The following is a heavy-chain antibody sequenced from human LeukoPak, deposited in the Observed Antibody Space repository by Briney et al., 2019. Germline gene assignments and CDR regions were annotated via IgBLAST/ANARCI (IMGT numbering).Heavy chain of an antibody. CDR1: GFTFSSYS. J-gene: IGHJ4*02. Sequence: GGSLRLSCAASGFTFSSYSMNWVRQAPGKGLEWVSSISSSSSYIYYADSVKGRFTISRDNAKNSLYLQMNSLRAEDTAVYYCARDRATYYYDSSGSLDYWGQGTLVTVSS. CDR3: ARDRATYYYDSSGSLDY. CDR2: ISSSSSYI. D-gene: IGHD3-22*01. V-gene: IGHV3-21*01.